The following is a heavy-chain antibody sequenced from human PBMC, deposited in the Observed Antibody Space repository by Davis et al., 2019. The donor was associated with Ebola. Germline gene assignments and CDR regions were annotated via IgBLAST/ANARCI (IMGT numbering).Heavy chain of an antibody. CDR1: GFTFSSYS. J-gene: IGHJ4*02. CDR2: ISSSSSYI. D-gene: IGHD6-19*01. V-gene: IGHV3-21*01. CDR3: ARDGYSSGWIRYFDY. Sequence: PGGSLRLSCAASGFTFSSYSMNWVRQAPGKGLEWVSSISSSSSYIYYADSVKGRFTISRDNAKNSLYLQMSSLRVEDTAVYYCARDGYSSGWIRYFDYWGQGTLVTVSS.